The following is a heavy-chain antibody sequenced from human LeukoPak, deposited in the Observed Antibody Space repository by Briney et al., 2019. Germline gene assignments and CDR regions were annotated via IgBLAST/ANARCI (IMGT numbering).Heavy chain of an antibody. CDR3: VGVWGVGNY. V-gene: IGHV3-30-3*01. D-gene: IGHD3-16*01. CDR1: GFTFSSYA. J-gene: IGHJ4*02. CDR2: ISYDGSNK. Sequence: GRSLRLSCAASGFTFSSYAMHWVRQAPGKGREWVAVISYDGSNKYYADSVKGRFTISRDNSKNTLYLQMNSLRAEDTAVYYCVGVWGVGNYWGQGTLVTVSS.